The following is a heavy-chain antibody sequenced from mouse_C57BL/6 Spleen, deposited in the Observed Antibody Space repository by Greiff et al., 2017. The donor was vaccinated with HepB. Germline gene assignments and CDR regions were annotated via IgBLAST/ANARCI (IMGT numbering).Heavy chain of an antibody. Sequence: EVKLVESEGGLVQPGSSMKLSCTASGFTFSDYYMAWVRQVPEKGLEWVANINYDGSSTYYLDSLKSRFIISRDNAKNILYLQMSSLKSEDTATYYCARDRDGYDPYWYFDVWGTGTTVTVSS. J-gene: IGHJ1*03. CDR3: ARDRDGYDPYWYFDV. V-gene: IGHV5-16*01. CDR2: INYDGSST. D-gene: IGHD2-2*01. CDR1: GFTFSDYY.